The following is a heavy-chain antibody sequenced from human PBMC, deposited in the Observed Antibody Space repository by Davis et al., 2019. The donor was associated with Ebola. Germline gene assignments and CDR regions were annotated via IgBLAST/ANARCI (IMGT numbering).Heavy chain of an antibody. CDR2: ISYSGYT. D-gene: IGHD6-13*01. V-gene: IGHV4-39*01. CDR1: GGSISSSSYY. J-gene: IGHJ4*02. CDR3: AKNIAAAAVFYFDH. Sequence: MPSETLSLTCTVSGGSISSSSYYWGWIRQPPGKGLEWIGSISYSGYTYYNPSLKSRVTISVDTSKDQFSLRLTSVTAADTAVYYCAKNIAAAAVFYFDHWGQGTLVTVSS.